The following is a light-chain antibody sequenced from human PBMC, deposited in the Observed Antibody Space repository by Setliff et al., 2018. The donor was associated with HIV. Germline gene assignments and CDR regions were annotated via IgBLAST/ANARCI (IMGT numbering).Light chain of an antibody. V-gene: IGLV2-14*01. CDR3: CSYTNISTLI. CDR2: EVS. CDR1: SSDVGGYNY. Sequence: QSALTQPASVSGSPGQSITISCTGTSSDVGGYNYVSWYQQHPGKAPKLMIFEVSNRPSGVSDRFSGPKSANTASLTISGLQAEDEADYYCCSYTNISTLIFGGGTK. J-gene: IGLJ2*01.